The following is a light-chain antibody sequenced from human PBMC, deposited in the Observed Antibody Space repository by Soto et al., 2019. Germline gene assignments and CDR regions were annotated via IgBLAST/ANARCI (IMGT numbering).Light chain of an antibody. J-gene: IGKJ1*01. CDR3: QQKYRLPRT. Sequence: QMPQSPSSLSASVGDRVTSTCRASQSISTYLNWYQHKPGKAPKVLINGASRLHTGVPSRFSGSGAGTDFTLTISSLPPADFATYFWQQKYRLPRTFDQGTKVEIK. CDR1: QSISTY. V-gene: IGKV1-39*01. CDR2: GAS.